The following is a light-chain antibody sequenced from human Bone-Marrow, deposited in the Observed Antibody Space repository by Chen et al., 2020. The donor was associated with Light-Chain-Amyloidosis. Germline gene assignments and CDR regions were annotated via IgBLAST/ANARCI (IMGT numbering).Light chain of an antibody. CDR2: DDS. V-gene: IGLV3-21*02. CDR3: QVWDGSSDRPV. CDR1: NIGSTS. Sequence: SYVLTQPSSVSVAPGQPATIFCGGNNIGSTSVHWYQQTPGQAPLLVVYDDSDRPSGSPERLAGSNSGYTATLTSSRVEAGDEADYYWQVWDGSSDRPVFGGGTKLTVL. J-gene: IGLJ3*02.